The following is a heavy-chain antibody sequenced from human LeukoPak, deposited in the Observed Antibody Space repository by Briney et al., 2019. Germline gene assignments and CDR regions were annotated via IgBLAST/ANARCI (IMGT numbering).Heavy chain of an antibody. CDR3: AREKVVTSTYNWLDP. CDR1: GYSFTGYY. D-gene: IGHD2-21*02. V-gene: IGHV1-2*02. CDR2: INPHSGDT. J-gene: IGHJ5*02. Sequence: ASVTVSCKASGYSFTGYYIHWVRQAPGQGLEWMGWINPHSGDTSYAQKFQGRVSMTRDTSISTAYMELSRLKSDDTAMYSCAREKVVTSTYNWLDPWGQGTLVTVSA.